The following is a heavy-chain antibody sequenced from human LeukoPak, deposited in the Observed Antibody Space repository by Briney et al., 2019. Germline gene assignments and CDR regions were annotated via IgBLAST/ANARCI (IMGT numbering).Heavy chain of an antibody. CDR3: AREVATNDDAFDI. Sequence: PGGSLRLSCAASGFTFSSYAMHWVRQAPGKGLEWVAVISYDGSNKYYADSVKGRFTISRDNSKNTLYLQMNSLRAEDTAVYYCAREVATNDDAFDIWGQGTMVTVST. V-gene: IGHV3-30-3*01. D-gene: IGHD5-12*01. CDR2: ISYDGSNK. CDR1: GFTFSSYA. J-gene: IGHJ3*02.